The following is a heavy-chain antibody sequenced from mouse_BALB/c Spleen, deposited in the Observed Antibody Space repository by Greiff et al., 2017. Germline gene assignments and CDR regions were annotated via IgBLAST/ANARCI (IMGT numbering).Heavy chain of an antibody. J-gene: IGHJ2*01. V-gene: IGHV1-15*01. Sequence: QVQLKQSGAELVRPGASVTLSCKASGYTFTDYEMHWVKQTPVHGLEWIGAIDPETGGTAYNQKFKGKATLTADKSSSTAYMELRSLTSEDSAVYYCTRSVRRYFDYWGQGTTLTVSS. CDR3: TRSVRRYFDY. CDR2: IDPETGGT. CDR1: GYTFTDYE.